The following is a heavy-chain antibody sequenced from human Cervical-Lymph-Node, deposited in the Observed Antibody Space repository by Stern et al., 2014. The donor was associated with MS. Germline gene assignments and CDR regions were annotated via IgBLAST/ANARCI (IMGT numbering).Heavy chain of an antibody. J-gene: IGHJ4*02. CDR1: GFTFKEYS. CDR3: AREDYTQDFDY. Sequence: EEQLVESGGGLVQPGGSLRLSCAASGFTFKEYSMNWVRQAPGKGLESASSITSGSSDIHYADSVKGRFTISRDNVKNSLYLQMNSLRAEDTALYYCAREDYTQDFDYWGRGTLVTVSS. D-gene: IGHD4-11*01. V-gene: IGHV3-21*01. CDR2: ITSGSSDI.